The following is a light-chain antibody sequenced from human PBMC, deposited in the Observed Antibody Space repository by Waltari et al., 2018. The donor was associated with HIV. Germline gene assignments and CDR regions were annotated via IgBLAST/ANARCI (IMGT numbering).Light chain of an antibody. CDR1: ITDVGSYYY. CDR2: VVT. J-gene: IGLJ2*01. Sequence: QSALTKPPSESGPPGQSVTNSCTGTITDVGSYYYVTCYQQHPGKPPNFMIYVVTERPSGVPDLFFGSKSGNTASLTVSGLQPEDEAVYFCSSYAGSNTYVVFGGGTRLTVL. CDR3: SSYAGSNTYVV. V-gene: IGLV2-8*01.